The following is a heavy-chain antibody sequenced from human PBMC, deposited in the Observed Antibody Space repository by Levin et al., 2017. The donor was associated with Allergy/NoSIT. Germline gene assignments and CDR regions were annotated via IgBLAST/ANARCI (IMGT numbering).Heavy chain of an antibody. CDR3: ARHGVVGSQYYFDY. D-gene: IGHD3-3*01. V-gene: IGHV4-59*08. CDR2: AYHSGTT. CDR1: GASTSSYY. Sequence: SETLSLTCSVYGASTSSYYWSWIRKPPGKGLEWIGFAYHSGTTKHNPSLKSRVTISVDTSRNQFSLKLSSVTAAATAVYYCARHGVVGSQYYFDYWGQGTLVTVSS. J-gene: IGHJ4*02.